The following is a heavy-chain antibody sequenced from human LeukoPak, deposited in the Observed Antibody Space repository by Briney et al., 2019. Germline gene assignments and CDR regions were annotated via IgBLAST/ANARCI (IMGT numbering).Heavy chain of an antibody. CDR3: ARDLDGSGSSD. CDR2: INPNSSGT. J-gene: IGHJ4*02. V-gene: IGHV1-2*02. Sequence: ASVTVSFKCSVYTFTGYYMHWVRQATGQGLAWMGWINPNSSGTNYAQNFQGRVTMTRDTSISTAYMELIRLRSDDTAVYYCARDLDGSGSSDWGQGTLVTVSS. D-gene: IGHD3-10*01. CDR1: VYTFTGYY.